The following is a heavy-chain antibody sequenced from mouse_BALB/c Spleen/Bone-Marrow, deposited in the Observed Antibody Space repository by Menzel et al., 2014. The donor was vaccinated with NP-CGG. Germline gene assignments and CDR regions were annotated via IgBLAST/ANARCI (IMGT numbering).Heavy chain of an antibody. J-gene: IGHJ3*01. Sequence: QLQQSGPELEKPGASVKISCTASGYSFTGYNMNWVKQSNGKSLEWIGNIDPYYGGTSYNQKFKGKATLTVDKSSSTAYMQLKRLPSEVSSVYSCVNTARAALAWFVFWSQGALANIYA. CDR2: IDPYYGGT. CDR1: GYSFTGYN. D-gene: IGHD3-1*01. CDR3: VNTARAALAWFVF. V-gene: IGHV1-39*01.